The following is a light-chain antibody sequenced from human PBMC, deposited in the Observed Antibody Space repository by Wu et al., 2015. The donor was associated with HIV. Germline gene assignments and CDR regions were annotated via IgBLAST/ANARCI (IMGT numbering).Light chain of an antibody. CDR1: QSVSSSY. CDR3: QQYGSSPRT. J-gene: IGKJ1*01. CDR2: ATS. Sequence: EIVLTQSPGTLSLSPGERATLSCRASQSVSSSYLAWYQQKPGQSPRLLIYATSSRATGIPDRFSGSGSGTDFTLTISRLEPEGFAVYYCQQYGSSPRTFGQGTKVETK. V-gene: IGKV3-20*01.